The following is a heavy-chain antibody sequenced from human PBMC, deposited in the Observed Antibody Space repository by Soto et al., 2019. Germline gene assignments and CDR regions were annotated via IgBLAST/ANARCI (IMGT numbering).Heavy chain of an antibody. CDR3: ARTVFWSGYYEAYYYYGMDV. CDR2: IYPGDSDT. CDR1: GYKFTSYW. D-gene: IGHD3-3*01. V-gene: IGHV5-51*01. Sequence: GASLKISCEGSGYKFTSYWIGWVRQMHGKGLEWMGIIYPGDSDTRYSPSFQGQVTISADKSISTAYLQWSSLKASDTAMYYCARTVFWSGYYEAYYYYGMDVWGQGTTVTV. J-gene: IGHJ6*02.